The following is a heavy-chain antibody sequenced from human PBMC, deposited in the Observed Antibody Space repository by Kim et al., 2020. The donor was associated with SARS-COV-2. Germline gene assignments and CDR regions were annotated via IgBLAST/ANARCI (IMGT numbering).Heavy chain of an antibody. CDR3: VRSLHSGTYYWFDP. J-gene: IGHJ5*02. Sequence: YEQKFQDRVTITADEFMSTVYMELSSLRSEDTAVYYCVRSLHSGTYYWFDPWGQGTLVTVSP. V-gene: IGHV1-69*19. D-gene: IGHD1-26*01.